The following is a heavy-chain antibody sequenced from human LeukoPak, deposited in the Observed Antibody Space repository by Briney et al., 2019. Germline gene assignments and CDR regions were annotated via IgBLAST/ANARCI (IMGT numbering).Heavy chain of an antibody. CDR2: IYHSGST. CDR3: ARGGWIYYFDY. V-gene: IGHV4-4*02. CDR1: GGSIGSGSW. J-gene: IGHJ4*02. D-gene: IGHD2-2*03. Sequence: SETLSLTCAVSGGSIGSGSWWSWVRQPPGKGLEWIGEIYHSGSTNYNSSLKSRVTISVDKSKNQFSLKLSSVTAADTAMYYCARGGWIYYFDYWGQGTLVTVSS.